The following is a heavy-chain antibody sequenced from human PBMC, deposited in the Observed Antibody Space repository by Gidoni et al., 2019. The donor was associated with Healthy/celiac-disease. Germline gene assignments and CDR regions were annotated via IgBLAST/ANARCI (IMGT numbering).Heavy chain of an antibody. CDR3: ASVYGDSQGAFDI. D-gene: IGHD4-17*01. CDR1: GFTFSSYA. Sequence: VQPGMSLSLSCAAPGFTFSSYAMHWVRQAPGKGLEWVAVISYDGSNKYYADYVKGRFTISRDNSKNTLYLKMNSLRAEDTAVYYCASVYGDSQGAFDIWGQGTMVTVSS. V-gene: IGHV3-30-3*01. CDR2: ISYDGSNK. J-gene: IGHJ3*02.